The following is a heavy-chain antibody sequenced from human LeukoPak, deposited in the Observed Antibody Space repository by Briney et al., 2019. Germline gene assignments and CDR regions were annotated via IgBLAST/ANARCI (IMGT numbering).Heavy chain of an antibody. CDR3: ARHGGSGSYYNCFDP. D-gene: IGHD3-10*01. CDR1: GGSISSSDYY. V-gene: IGHV4-39*01. J-gene: IGHJ5*02. CDR2: IYYTGST. Sequence: SETLSLTCTVSGGSISSSDYYWGWIRQPPGKGLEWIGSIYYTGSTYYNPSLRSRVTISVDTSKNQFSLKLSSVTAADTAVYYCARHGGSGSYYNCFDPWGQGTLVTVSS.